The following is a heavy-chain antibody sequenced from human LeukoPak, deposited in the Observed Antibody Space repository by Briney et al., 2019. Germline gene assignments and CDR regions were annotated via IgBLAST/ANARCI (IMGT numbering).Heavy chain of an antibody. Sequence: GGSLRLSCAASGFIFNSYAMAWVRQAPGKGLEWVSSIIDSGISTYYADSVKGRFTISRDNSKNTLYLQMNSLRAEDTAVYYCAKGSRGNYDYWGQGTLVTVSS. CDR1: GFIFNSYA. D-gene: IGHD1-26*01. CDR2: IIDSGIST. CDR3: AKGSRGNYDY. V-gene: IGHV3-23*01. J-gene: IGHJ4*02.